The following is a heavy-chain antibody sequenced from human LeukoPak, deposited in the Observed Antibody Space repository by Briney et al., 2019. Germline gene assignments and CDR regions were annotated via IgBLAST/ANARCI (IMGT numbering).Heavy chain of an antibody. CDR2: INPNSGGT. V-gene: IGHV1-2*02. CDR1: GYTFTGYY. J-gene: IGHJ4*02. D-gene: IGHD3-3*01. CDR3: ARAKFWSGYYLRHYFDY. Sequence: ASVKVSCNASGYTFTGYYMHWVRQAPGQGLEWMGWINPNSGGTNYAQKFQGRVTMTRDTSISTAYMELSRLRSDDTAVYYCARAKFWSGYYLRHYFDYWGQGTLVTVSS.